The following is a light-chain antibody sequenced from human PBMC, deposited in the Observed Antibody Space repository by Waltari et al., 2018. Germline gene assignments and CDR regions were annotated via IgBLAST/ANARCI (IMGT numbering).Light chain of an antibody. Sequence: DIQMTQSPSSLYASVGDTVTITCRASPAISSYLNWFQQKPGKPPKLLIYAATTLQSGVPSSFSGSGSGTEFTLTISSLQPEDFAAYYCLQHNSYPLTFGPGTKLDIK. J-gene: IGKJ3*01. CDR1: PAISSY. CDR2: AAT. V-gene: IGKV1-17*01. CDR3: LQHNSYPLT.